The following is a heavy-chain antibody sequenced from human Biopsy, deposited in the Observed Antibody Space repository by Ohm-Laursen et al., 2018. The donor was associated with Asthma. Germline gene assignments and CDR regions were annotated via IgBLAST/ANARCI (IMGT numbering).Heavy chain of an antibody. CDR3: ARMITIFGVVSRGMDV. CDR1: GFTFDDYG. Sequence: SLRLSCAASGFTFDDYGMHWVRQAPGKGLEWVSYIRSSSSTIYYADSVKGRFTISRDNAKNSLYLQMNSLRDEDMAVYYCARMITIFGVVSRGMDVWGQGTTVTVSS. D-gene: IGHD3-3*01. CDR2: IRSSSSTI. V-gene: IGHV3-48*02. J-gene: IGHJ6*02.